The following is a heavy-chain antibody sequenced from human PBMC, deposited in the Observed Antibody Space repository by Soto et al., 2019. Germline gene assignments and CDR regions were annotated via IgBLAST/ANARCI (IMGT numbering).Heavy chain of an antibody. CDR2: IYSGGST. D-gene: IGHD3-22*01. CDR1: GFTFSSYA. J-gene: IGHJ4*02. V-gene: IGHV3-53*01. CDR3: AREDYYDSSGYYGY. Sequence: AGGSLRLSCAASGFTFSSYAMSWVRQPPGKGLEWVSVIYSGGSTYYADSVKGRFTISRDNSKNTLYLQMNSLRAEDTAVYYCAREDYYDSSGYYGYWGQGTLVTVSS.